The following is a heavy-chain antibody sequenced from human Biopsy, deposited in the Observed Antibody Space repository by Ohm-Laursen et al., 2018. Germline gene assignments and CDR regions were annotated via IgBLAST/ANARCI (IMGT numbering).Heavy chain of an antibody. J-gene: IGHJ1*01. CDR3: AAHYYDSSGYYYHQ. CDR2: IHYSGNT. CDR1: GVSINTGGYY. D-gene: IGHD3-22*01. Sequence: TLSLTCTVSGVSINTGGYYWTWIRQHPGTGLEWIGYIHYSGNTLYNPSLKSRLTISVDTSRNQFSLKLTSVTAADTAIYYCAAHYYDSSGYYYHQWGQGTLVTVSS. V-gene: IGHV4-31*02.